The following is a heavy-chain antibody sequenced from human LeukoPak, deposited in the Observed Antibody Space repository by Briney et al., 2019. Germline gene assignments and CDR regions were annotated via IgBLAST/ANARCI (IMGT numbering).Heavy chain of an antibody. CDR2: ISYDGSNK. Sequence: PGRSLRLSCAASGFTFNDYRMHWVRRAPGKGLEWVAVISYDGSNKYYADCVKGRFTISRNNSKNTLYLQMNSLRAEDTAVYYCASTELDYYYMDVWGKGTTVTVSS. V-gene: IGHV3-30-3*01. CDR3: ASTELDYYYMDV. J-gene: IGHJ6*03. CDR1: GFTFNDYR. D-gene: IGHD1-26*01.